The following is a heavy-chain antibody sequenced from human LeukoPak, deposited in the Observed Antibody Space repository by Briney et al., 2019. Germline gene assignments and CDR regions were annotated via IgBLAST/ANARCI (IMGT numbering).Heavy chain of an antibody. V-gene: IGHV4-59*12. CDR2: IYYSGST. CDR1: GGSISSYY. Sequence: SETLSLTCTVSGGSISSYYWSWIRQPPGKGLEWIGYIYYSGSTNYNPSLKSRVTISVDTSKNQFSLKLSSVTAADTAVYYCARLPSSGWYRTYYYYYYMDVWGKGTTVTISS. D-gene: IGHD6-19*01. J-gene: IGHJ6*03. CDR3: ARLPSSGWYRTYYYYYYMDV.